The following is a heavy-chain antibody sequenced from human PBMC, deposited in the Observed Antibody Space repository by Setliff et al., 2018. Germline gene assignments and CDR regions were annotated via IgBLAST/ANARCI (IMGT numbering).Heavy chain of an antibody. CDR2: ISSSGSYT. CDR1: GFTFRSYS. CDR3: ARDNYYDSTQDAFDI. D-gene: IGHD3-22*01. V-gene: IGHV3-21*06. Sequence: GESLKISCAASGFTFRSYSMTWVRQAPGKGLEWVSGISSSGSYTYYAASVKGRFTISRDNANNSLFLQMDTLRPEGMAVYYCARDNYYDSTQDAFDIWGQGTMVTVSS. J-gene: IGHJ3*02.